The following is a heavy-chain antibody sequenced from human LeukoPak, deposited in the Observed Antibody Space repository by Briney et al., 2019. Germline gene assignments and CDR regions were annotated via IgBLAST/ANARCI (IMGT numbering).Heavy chain of an antibody. CDR3: ARDIDGDSSGYYFPLFDY. CDR1: GFSFSSYA. J-gene: IGHJ4*02. CDR2: ISYDGSNK. Sequence: PGGSLRLSCAASGFSFSSYAMHWVRQAPGKGLEWVAVISYDGSNKYYADSVKGRFTISRDNSKNTLYLQMNSLRAEDTAVYYCARDIDGDSSGYYFPLFDYWGQGTLVTVSP. D-gene: IGHD3-22*01. V-gene: IGHV3-30-3*01.